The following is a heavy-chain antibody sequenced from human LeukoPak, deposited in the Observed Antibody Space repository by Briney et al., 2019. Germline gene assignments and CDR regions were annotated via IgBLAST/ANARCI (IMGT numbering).Heavy chain of an antibody. Sequence: ASVKVSCKASGYTFTSYGISWVRQAPGQGVAWMGWISAYNGNTNYAQKLQGRVTMTTDTSTSPAYMELRSLRSDDTAVYYGARDSHILTGYYKLDYYYYGMDVWGQGTTVTVSS. D-gene: IGHD3-9*01. J-gene: IGHJ6*02. CDR3: ARDSHILTGYYKLDYYYYGMDV. CDR2: ISAYNGNT. V-gene: IGHV1-18*01. CDR1: GYTFTSYG.